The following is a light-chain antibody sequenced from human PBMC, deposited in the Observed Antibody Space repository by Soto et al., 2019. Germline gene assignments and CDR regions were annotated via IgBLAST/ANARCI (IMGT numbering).Light chain of an antibody. CDR3: SSYTTSTTVI. CDR2: PVS. J-gene: IGLJ2*01. Sequence: QSALTQPASVSGSPGQSITISCTGTSSDVGDHNSVSWYQQQPGKAPKLMIYPVSNRPSGVSNRFSGSKSGNTASLTISGLQAEDEADYYCSSYTTSTTVIFGGGTKLTVL. CDR1: SSDVGDHNS. V-gene: IGLV2-14*03.